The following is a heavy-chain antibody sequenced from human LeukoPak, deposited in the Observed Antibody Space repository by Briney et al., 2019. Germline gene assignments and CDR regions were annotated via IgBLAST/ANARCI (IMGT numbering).Heavy chain of an antibody. V-gene: IGHV4-59*08. D-gene: IGHD6-13*01. J-gene: IGHJ4*02. CDR1: GGSISSYY. Sequence: SETLSLTCTVSGGSISSYYWSWIRQPPGKGLEWIGYIYYSGSTNYNPSLKSRVTISVDTSKNQFSLKLSSVTAADTAVYYCARVAPGIAAAGPDYWGQGTLVTVSS. CDR3: ARVAPGIAAAGPDY. CDR2: IYYSGST.